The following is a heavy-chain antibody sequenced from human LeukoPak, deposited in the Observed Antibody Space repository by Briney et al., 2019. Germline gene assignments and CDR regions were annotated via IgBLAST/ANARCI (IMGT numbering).Heavy chain of an antibody. CDR2: IIPIFGTA. J-gene: IGHJ5*02. CDR3: ARTYYYDSSGYNNWFDP. V-gene: IGHV1-69*05. D-gene: IGHD3-22*01. CDR1: GGTFSSYA. Sequence: SVKVSCKASGGTFSSYAISWVRQAPGQGLEWMGGIIPIFGTANYAQKFQGRVTITTDESTSTAYTELSSLRSEDTAVYYCARTYYYDSSGYNNWFDPWGQGTLVTVSS.